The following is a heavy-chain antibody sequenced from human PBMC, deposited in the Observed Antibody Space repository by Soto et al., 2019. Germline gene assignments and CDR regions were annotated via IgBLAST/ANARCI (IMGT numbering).Heavy chain of an antibody. CDR1: GFTFSNYA. V-gene: IGHV3-23*01. Sequence: PGGSLRLSCAVSGFTFSNYAMSWVRQAPGKGLEWVSTVGGSGSNTHLADSVRGRFTISRDNSKNMLFLQMNSLRAEDTAVYFCAKGYLREVVPVANDFWGQGTLVTVSS. D-gene: IGHD2-2*01. CDR3: AKGYLREVVPVANDF. CDR2: VGGSGSNT. J-gene: IGHJ4*02.